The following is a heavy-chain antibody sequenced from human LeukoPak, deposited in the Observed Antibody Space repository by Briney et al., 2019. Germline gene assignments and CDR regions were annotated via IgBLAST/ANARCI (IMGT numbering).Heavy chain of an antibody. J-gene: IGHJ4*02. CDR1: GGSFSGYY. Sequence: SETLSLTCAVYGGSFSGYYWSWIRQPPGKGLEWIREINHSGSTNYNPSLKSRVTISVDTSKNQFSLKLSSVTAADTAVYYCARGYCSSTSCSPYYFDYWGQGTLVTVSS. CDR3: ARGYCSSTSCSPYYFDY. V-gene: IGHV4-34*01. D-gene: IGHD2-2*01. CDR2: INHSGST.